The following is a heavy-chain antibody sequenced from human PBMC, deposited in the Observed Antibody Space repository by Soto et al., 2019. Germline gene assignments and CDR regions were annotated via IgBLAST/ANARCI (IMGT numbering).Heavy chain of an antibody. D-gene: IGHD5-18*01. CDR1: GGSISSGGYS. CDR3: ARGSAKAMANHPITFDY. Sequence: PSETLSLTCAVSGGSISSGGYSWSWIRQPPGKGLEWIGYIYHSGSTYYNPSLKSRVTISVDRSKNQFSLKLSSVTAADTAVYYCARGSAKAMANHPITFDYWGQGTLVTVSS. CDR2: IYHSGST. V-gene: IGHV4-30-2*01. J-gene: IGHJ4*02.